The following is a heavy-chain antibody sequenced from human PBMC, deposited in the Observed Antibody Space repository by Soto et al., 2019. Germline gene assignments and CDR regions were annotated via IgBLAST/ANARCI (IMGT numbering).Heavy chain of an antibody. CDR1: GGTIISYD. J-gene: IGHJ6*03. Sequence: SEPLCLTRTVLGGTIISYDGSCILQPPGKGLEWIGYIYYSGSTNYNPSLKSRVTISVDTSKNQFSLKLSSVTAADTAVYYCARGFYGSGSYYNVGGYYYYYMDVWGKGTTVTVSS. CDR3: ARGFYGSGSYYNVGGYYYYYMDV. V-gene: IGHV4-59*01. D-gene: IGHD3-10*01. CDR2: IYYSGST.